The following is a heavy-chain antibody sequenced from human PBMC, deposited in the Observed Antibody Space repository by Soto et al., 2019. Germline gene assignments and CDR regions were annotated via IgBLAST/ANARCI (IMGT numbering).Heavy chain of an antibody. CDR1: GFPLWRYS. V-gene: IGHV3-23*01. J-gene: IGHJ3*01. Sequence: EVKLLESGGGLVQPGGSVRLSCAASGFPLWRYSMSWVRQAPRKGLEWVSGISGSGTATYYTDSVKGRFTVSRDNSKDTLFLQMNTLRVEDTAVYYCAKTRLYDNNDYHRDGFDVWGPGTVVTVSS. D-gene: IGHD3-22*01. CDR3: AKTRLYDNNDYHRDGFDV. CDR2: ISGSGTAT.